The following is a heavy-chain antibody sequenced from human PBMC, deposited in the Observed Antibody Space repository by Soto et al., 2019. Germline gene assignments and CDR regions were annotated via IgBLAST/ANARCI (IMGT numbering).Heavy chain of an antibody. J-gene: IGHJ4*02. CDR2: ISYDGSNK. CDR3: AKDSLRGYFDS. V-gene: IGHV3-30-3*01. CDR1: GFTFSSYS. D-gene: IGHD5-12*01. Sequence: GGSLRLSCAAAGFTFSSYSMHWVRQAPGKGLEWVAVISYDGSNKYYADSVKGRFTISRDNSKNTLYLQMNSLRAEDTAVYYCAKDSLRGYFDSWGQGAPVTVSS.